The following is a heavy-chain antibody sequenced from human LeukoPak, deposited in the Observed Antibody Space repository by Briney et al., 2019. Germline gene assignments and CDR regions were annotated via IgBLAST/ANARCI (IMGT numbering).Heavy chain of an antibody. J-gene: IGHJ6*03. CDR2: INPSGGST. V-gene: IGHV1-46*01. CDR1: GYTFTNYA. CDR3: ARVNAYYDFWSGYYIEDYYYYMEV. Sequence: GASVKVSCKASGYTFTNYAMNWVRQAPGQGLEWMGIINPSGGSTSYAQKFQGRVTMTRDMSTSTVYMELSSLRSEDTAVYYCARVNAYYDFWSGYYIEDYYYYMEVWGKGTTVTVSS. D-gene: IGHD3-3*01.